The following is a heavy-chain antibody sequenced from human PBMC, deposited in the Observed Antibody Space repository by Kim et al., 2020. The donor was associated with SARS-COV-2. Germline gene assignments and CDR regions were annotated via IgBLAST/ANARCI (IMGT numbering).Heavy chain of an antibody. V-gene: IGHV4-34*01. CDR1: GGSFSGYY. D-gene: IGHD1-1*01. CDR3: ARDNWKSDAFDI. CDR2: INHSGST. J-gene: IGHJ3*02. Sequence: SETLSLTCAVYGGSFSGYYWSWIRQPPGKGLEWIGEINHSGSTNYNPSLKSRVTISVDTSKNQFSLKLSSVTAADTAVYYCARDNWKSDAFDIWGQGTMV.